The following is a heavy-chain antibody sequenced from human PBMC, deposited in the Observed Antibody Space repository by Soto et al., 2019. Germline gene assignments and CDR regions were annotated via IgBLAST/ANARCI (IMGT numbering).Heavy chain of an antibody. CDR2: IYYSGST. J-gene: IGHJ3*02. V-gene: IGHV4-39*01. CDR1: GGSISSSSYY. CDR3: ARRRPEQWMALYDAFDI. D-gene: IGHD6-19*01. Sequence: PSETLSLTCTVSGGSISSSSYYWGWIREPPGKWLEWIGSIYYSGSTYYNPSLKSRVTISVDTSKNQFSLKLSSVTAADTAVYYCARRRPEQWMALYDAFDIWGQGTMVTVSS.